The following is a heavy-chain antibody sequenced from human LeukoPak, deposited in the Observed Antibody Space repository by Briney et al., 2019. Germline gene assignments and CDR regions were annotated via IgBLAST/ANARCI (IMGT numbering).Heavy chain of an antibody. CDR3: ARPAGDSSGYYPYYFDY. D-gene: IGHD3-22*01. CDR1: GGSISSSNW. V-gene: IGHV4-4*02. Sequence: SGTLSLTCAVSGGSISSSNWWSWVRQPPGKGLEWIGQIYHSGSTYYNPSLKSRVTISVDTSKNQFSLKLSSVTAADTAVYYCARPAGDSSGYYPYYFDYWGQGTLVTVSS. CDR2: IYHSGST. J-gene: IGHJ4*02.